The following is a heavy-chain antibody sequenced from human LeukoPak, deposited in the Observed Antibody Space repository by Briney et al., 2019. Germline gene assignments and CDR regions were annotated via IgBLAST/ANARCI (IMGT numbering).Heavy chain of an antibody. J-gene: IGHJ4*02. CDR2: ISYSSHYI. Sequence: GGSLRLSCAASGFTFSSYAMNWVRQAPGKGLEWVSSISYSSHYIYYADSVKGRFTISRDNAKNSLYLQMNSLRAEDTAVYYCASWGGGATSHPNADYWGQGTLVTVSS. CDR3: ASWGGGATSHPNADY. V-gene: IGHV3-21*01. D-gene: IGHD1-26*01. CDR1: GFTFSSYA.